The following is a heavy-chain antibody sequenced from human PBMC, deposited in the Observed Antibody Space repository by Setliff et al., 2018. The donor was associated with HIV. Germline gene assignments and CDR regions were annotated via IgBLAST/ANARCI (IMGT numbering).Heavy chain of an antibody. J-gene: IGHJ3*02. CDR2: IYYIGGA. Sequence: SETLSLTCTVSGGSISSYYWSWIRQPPGKGLEWIGYIYYIGGAYYNPSLKSRVTISLDTSKNHFSLNLSSVTAADTAVYYCARESMLRGLRHAVDIWGQGTMVTVSS. CDR1: GGSISSYY. V-gene: IGHV4-59*12. D-gene: IGHD3-10*01. CDR3: ARESMLRGLRHAVDI.